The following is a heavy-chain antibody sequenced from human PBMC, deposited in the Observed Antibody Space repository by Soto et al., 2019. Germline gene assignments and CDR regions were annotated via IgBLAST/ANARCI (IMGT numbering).Heavy chain of an antibody. V-gene: IGHV3-74*01. Sequence: GGSLRLSCATSGFTFSDYWMHWVRQGPGKGPEWLSRMNSAGSTIDYADPVKGRFTIFRDNAKNTVYLQMNRPRVEETAVYYCGGGREGGGDFKMDVWGQGTTVTVSS. D-gene: IGHD3-16*01. CDR1: GFTFSDYW. CDR2: MNSAGSTI. CDR3: GGGREGGGDFKMDV. J-gene: IGHJ6*02.